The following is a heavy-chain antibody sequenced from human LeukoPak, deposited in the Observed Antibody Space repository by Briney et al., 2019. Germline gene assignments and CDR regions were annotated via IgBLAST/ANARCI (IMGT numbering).Heavy chain of an antibody. CDR1: GFTFSSYG. J-gene: IGHJ4*02. CDR3: ARGATYAYYQDY. CDR2: IKYDASST. V-gene: IGHV3-74*01. Sequence: GGSLRLSCAASGFTFSSYGMHWVRQAPGKGLVWVSRIKYDASSTSYADSVKGRFTISRDNAKNTLYLQMNSLRAEDTAVYYCARGATYAYYQDYWGQGTLVTVSS. D-gene: IGHD1-26*01.